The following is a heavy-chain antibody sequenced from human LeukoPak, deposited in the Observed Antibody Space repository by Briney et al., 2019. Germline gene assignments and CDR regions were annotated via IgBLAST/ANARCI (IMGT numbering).Heavy chain of an antibody. CDR2: IYYSGST. CDR1: GGSISSSSYY. D-gene: IGHD2-15*01. J-gene: IGHJ6*03. V-gene: IGHV4-39*01. Sequence: SETLSLTCTVSGGSISSSSYYWGWIRQPPGKGLEWIGSIYYSGSTYYNPSLKSRVTISVDTSKNQFSLKLSSVTAADTAVYYCARGEYCSGGSCYTRGYYYYYMDVWGKGTTVTISS. CDR3: ARGEYCSGGSCYTRGYYYYYMDV.